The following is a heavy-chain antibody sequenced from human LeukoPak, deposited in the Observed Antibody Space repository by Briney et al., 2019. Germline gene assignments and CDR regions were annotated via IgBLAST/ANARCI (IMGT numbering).Heavy chain of an antibody. J-gene: IGHJ4*02. D-gene: IGHD3-10*01. CDR1: GGSFSGYY. CDR3: ARGARGYGSGKCYFDY. CDR2: INHSGST. V-gene: IGHV4-34*01. Sequence: SETLSLTCAVYGGSFSGYYWSWIRQPPGKGLEWIGEINHSGSTNYNPSLKSRVTISVDTSKKQFSLKLSSVTAADTAVYYCARGARGYGSGKCYFDYWGQGTLVTVSS.